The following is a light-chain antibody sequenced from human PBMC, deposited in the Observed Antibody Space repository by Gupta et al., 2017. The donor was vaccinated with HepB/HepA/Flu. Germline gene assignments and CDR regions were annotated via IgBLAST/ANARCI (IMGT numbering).Light chain of an antibody. V-gene: IGLV1-51*02. J-gene: IGLJ2*01. CDR1: SSNIGNNY. Sequence: QSVLTQPPSVSASLGQKVTISCSVSSSNIGNNYVSWYQQHPGSAPKLLIYEDNKRPSGIPDRFTGSNSGTSATLGITVLQTGDEADYYCGTWDSSLSAAVFGGGTELTVL. CDR2: EDN. CDR3: GTWDSSLSAAV.